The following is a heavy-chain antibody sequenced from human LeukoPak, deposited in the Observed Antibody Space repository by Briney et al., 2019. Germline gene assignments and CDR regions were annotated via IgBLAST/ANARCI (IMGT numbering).Heavy chain of an antibody. Sequence: ASVKVSCKASGYTFTNYAMNWVRQAPRQGLEWMGWINTNTGNPTYAQGFTGRFVFSLDTSVSTAYLQISSLKAEDTAVYYCARDPNHYYDSSAYYGDYWGQGTLVTVSS. CDR2: INTNTGNP. CDR3: ARDPNHYYDSSAYYGDY. D-gene: IGHD3-22*01. CDR1: GYTFTNYA. V-gene: IGHV7-4-1*02. J-gene: IGHJ4*02.